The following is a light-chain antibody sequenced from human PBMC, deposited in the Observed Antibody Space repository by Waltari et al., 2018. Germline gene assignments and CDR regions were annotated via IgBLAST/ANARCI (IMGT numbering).Light chain of an antibody. CDR2: KAS. CDR1: QSISSW. CDR3: HLRSNWRYT. J-gene: IGKJ2*01. Sequence: DIQMTQSPSTLSASVGARVTITCRASQSISSWLAWYQQKPGKAPKLLIYKASSLESGVPSRFSGSGSGTEFTLTISSLQPDDFAVYFCHLRSNWRYTFGQGTKLEIK. V-gene: IGKV1-5*03.